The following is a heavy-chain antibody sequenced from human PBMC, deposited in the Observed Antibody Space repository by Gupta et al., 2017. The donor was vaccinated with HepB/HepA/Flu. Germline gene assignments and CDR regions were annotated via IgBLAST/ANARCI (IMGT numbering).Heavy chain of an antibody. D-gene: IGHD2-21*02. J-gene: IGHJ4*02. CDR3: ARDHPRLYYCGGDCYSGAYFDY. CDR1: GFPFSSYS. V-gene: IGHV3-21*01. Sequence: EVQLVESGGGLVKPGGSLRLSCAASGFPFSSYSMNWVRQAPGKGLEWVSSISSSSSYIYYADSVKGRFTISRDNAKNSLYLQMNSLRAEDTAVYYCARDHPRLYYCGGDCYSGAYFDYWGQGTLVTVSS. CDR2: ISSSSSYI.